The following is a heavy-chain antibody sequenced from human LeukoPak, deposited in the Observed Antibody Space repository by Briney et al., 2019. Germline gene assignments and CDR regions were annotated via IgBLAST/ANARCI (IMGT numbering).Heavy chain of an antibody. V-gene: IGHV3-30*04. J-gene: IGHJ4*02. CDR1: GLPYNSYS. D-gene: IGHD6-19*01. CDR3: AGDPGRIAVAGVRLDY. CDR2: LSYDGSDR. Sequence: GGPLSHLCTPSGLPYNSYSLHGVRQAPGKGVAGVAFLSYDGSDRYYADSLMGRSTISRDNSQNTLYLQVNSLGDDDTAVYYCAGDPGRIAVAGVRLDYGGQGTPLILS.